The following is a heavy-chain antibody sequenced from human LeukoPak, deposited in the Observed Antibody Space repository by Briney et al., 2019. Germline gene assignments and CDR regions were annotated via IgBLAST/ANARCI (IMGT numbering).Heavy chain of an antibody. V-gene: IGHV3-30-3*01. CDR2: ISYDGSNK. CDR1: GFTFSSYA. J-gene: IGHJ6*02. Sequence: RPGGSLRLSCAASGFTFSSYAMHWVRHAPGKGLEWVSVISYDGSNKYYADSVKGRFTISRDNSKNTLYLQMNSLRAEDTAVYYCAGMGTSVVVSYGGMDVWGQGTTVTVSS. D-gene: IGHD2-15*01. CDR3: AGMGTSVVVSYGGMDV.